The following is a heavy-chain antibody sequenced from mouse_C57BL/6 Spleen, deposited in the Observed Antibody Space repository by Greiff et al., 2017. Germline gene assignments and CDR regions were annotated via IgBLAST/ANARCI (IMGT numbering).Heavy chain of an antibody. CDR1: GYAFSSYW. D-gene: IGHD4-1*02. CDR2: IYPGDGDT. V-gene: IGHV1-80*01. J-gene: IGHJ2*01. CDR3: ARSTGTLNYFDY. Sequence: QVQLQQSGAELVKPGASVKISCKASGYAFSSYWMNWVKQRPGKGLEWIGQIYPGDGDTNYNGKFKGKATLTADKSSSTAYMQLSSLTSEDSAVDFCARSTGTLNYFDYWGQGTTLTVSS.